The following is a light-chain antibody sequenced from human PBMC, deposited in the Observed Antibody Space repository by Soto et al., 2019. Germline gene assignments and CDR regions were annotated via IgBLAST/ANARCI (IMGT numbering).Light chain of an antibody. CDR1: SSDVGGYNY. CDR3: CSYAGSYTL. V-gene: IGLV2-11*01. Sequence: QSALTQPRSVSGSPGQSVTISCTGTSSDVGGYNYVSWYQQHPGKAPKLMIYDVSKRPSGVPDRFSGSKSGNTASLTISGLQAEDEADYYFCSYAGSYTLFGTGTKLTVL. J-gene: IGLJ1*01. CDR2: DVS.